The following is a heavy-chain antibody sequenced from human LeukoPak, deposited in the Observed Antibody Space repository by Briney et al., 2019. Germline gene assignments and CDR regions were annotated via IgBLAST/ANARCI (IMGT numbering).Heavy chain of an antibody. CDR3: AKSHHVTAIDY. CDR1: GFTFSSYA. Sequence: GGSLRLSCAASGFTFSSYAMHWVRQAPGKGLEWVAVISYDGSNKYYADSVKGRFTISRDNSKNTLYLQMNSLRADDTAVYYCAKSHHVTAIDYWGQGTLVTVSS. V-gene: IGHV3-30*04. J-gene: IGHJ4*02. D-gene: IGHD2-21*02. CDR2: ISYDGSNK.